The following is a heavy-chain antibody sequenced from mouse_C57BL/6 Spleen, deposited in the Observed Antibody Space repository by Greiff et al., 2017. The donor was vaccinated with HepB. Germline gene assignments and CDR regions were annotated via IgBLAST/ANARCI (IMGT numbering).Heavy chain of an antibody. Sequence: VKLKQPGAELVKPGASVKLSCKASGYTFTSYWMHWVKQRPGQGLEWIGMIHPNSGSTNYNEKFKNKATLTVDKSSSTAYMQLSSLTSEDSAVYYCARGGDSSGAMDYWGQGTSVTVSS. CDR3: ARGGDSSGAMDY. J-gene: IGHJ4*01. CDR1: GYTFTSYW. CDR2: IHPNSGST. D-gene: IGHD3-2*02. V-gene: IGHV1-64*01.